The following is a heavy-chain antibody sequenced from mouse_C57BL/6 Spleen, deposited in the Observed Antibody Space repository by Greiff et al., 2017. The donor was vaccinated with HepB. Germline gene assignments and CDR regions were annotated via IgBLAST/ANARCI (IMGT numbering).Heavy chain of an antibody. CDR3: VRQSNLAWFAY. V-gene: IGHV10-1*01. CDR1: GFSFNTYA. Sequence: EVKVVESGGGLVQPKGSLKLSCAASGFSFNTYAMNWVRQAPGKGLEWVARIRSKSNNYATYYADSVKDRFTISRDDSESMLYLQMNNLKTEDTAMYYCVRQSNLAWFAYWGQGTLVTVSA. CDR2: IRSKSNNYAT. D-gene: IGHD2-5*01. J-gene: IGHJ3*01.